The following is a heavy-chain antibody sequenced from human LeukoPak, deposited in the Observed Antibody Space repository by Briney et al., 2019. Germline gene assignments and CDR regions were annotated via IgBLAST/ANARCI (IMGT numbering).Heavy chain of an antibody. CDR2: IRSKSYGGTT. CDR3: TKTGD. V-gene: IGHV3-49*04. J-gene: IGHJ1*01. Sequence: GGSLRLSCTASGFTFGDYAVSWVRQAPGKGLEWVGFIRSKSYGGTTEYAASVKGRFTISRDDPKSIAYLQMNSLKTEDTAVYYCTKTGDWGQGTLVTVSS. D-gene: IGHD7-27*01. CDR1: GFTFGDYA.